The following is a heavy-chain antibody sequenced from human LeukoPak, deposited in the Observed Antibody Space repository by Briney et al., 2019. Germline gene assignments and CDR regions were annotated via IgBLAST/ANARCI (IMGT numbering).Heavy chain of an antibody. CDR2: INPNSGGT. CDR1: GYTFTGYY. Sequence: ASVKVSCKASGYTFTGYYMHCVRQPPGQGLEWMGWINPNSGGTNYAQKFQGRVTMTRDTSISTAYMELSRLRSDDTAVYYCAREPGSGGSCYSGSWGQGTLVTVSS. V-gene: IGHV1-2*02. CDR3: AREPGSGGSCYSGS. J-gene: IGHJ4*02. D-gene: IGHD2-15*01.